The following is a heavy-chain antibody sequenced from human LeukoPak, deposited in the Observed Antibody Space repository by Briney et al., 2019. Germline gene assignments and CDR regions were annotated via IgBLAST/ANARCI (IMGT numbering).Heavy chain of an antibody. CDR1: YYTFTSYG. J-gene: IGHJ4*02. V-gene: IGHV1-18*01. D-gene: IGHD2-2*01. CDR3: ARGDYDTSSYQYY. Sequence: ASVKVSCKAFYYTFTSYGISWVRQAPGQGLEWMGWISAYNGQTKYAQKFQGRLTLTTDTSTSTAYMELRSLTYDDTAVYYCARGDYDTSSYQYYWGLGTLVTVSS. CDR2: ISAYNGQT.